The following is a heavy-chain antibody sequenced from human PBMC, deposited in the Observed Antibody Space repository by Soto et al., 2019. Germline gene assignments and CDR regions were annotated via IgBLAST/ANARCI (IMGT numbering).Heavy chain of an antibody. Sequence: SETLSLTCTVSGGSISSGGYYWSWIRQHPGKGLEWIGYIYYSGSTYYNPSLKSRVTISVDTSKNQFSLKLSSVTAADTAVYYCARSNYYGSGSYYNVGKGGFDYWGQGTLVTVSS. J-gene: IGHJ4*02. CDR2: IYYSGST. CDR1: GGSISSGGYY. D-gene: IGHD3-10*01. CDR3: ARSNYYGSGSYYNVGKGGFDY. V-gene: IGHV4-31*03.